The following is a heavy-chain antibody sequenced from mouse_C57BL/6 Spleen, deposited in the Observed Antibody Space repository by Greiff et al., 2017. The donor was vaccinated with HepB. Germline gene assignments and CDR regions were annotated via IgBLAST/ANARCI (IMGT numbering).Heavy chain of an antibody. V-gene: IGHV1-50*01. CDR1: GYTFTSYW. CDR3: ARGGYYDYDEGFAY. D-gene: IGHD2-4*01. J-gene: IGHJ3*01. Sequence: QVQLQQPGAELVKPGASVKLSCKASGYTFTSYWMQWVKQRPGQGLEWIGEIDPSDSYTNYNQKFKGKATLTVDTSSSTAYMQLSSLTSEDSAVYYCARGGYYDYDEGFAYWGQGTLSLSLQ. CDR2: IDPSDSYT.